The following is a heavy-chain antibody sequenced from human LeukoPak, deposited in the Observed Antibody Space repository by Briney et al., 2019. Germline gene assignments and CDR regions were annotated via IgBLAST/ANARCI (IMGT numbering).Heavy chain of an antibody. J-gene: IGHJ6*02. D-gene: IGHD3-10*01. CDR1: GFTFSNYW. CDR2: INFDGSTT. V-gene: IGHV3-74*01. Sequence: PGGSLRLSCAASGFTFSNYWMHWARQVPGKGLVWVSRINFDGSTTNYADSVQGRFTISRDNAKNTVYLQLNSLRAEDTALYYCAKIRGRYYGMDVWGQGTTVTVSS. CDR3: AKIRGRYYGMDV.